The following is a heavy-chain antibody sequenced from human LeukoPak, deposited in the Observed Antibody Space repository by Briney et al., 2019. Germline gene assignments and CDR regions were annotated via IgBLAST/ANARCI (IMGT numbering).Heavy chain of an antibody. J-gene: IGHJ4*02. V-gene: IGHV3-53*01. Sequence: GGSLRLSCVASVFDVSDNFMLWIRQAPGQGLEWISIIYASGGAFHSESVKGRFSAFRDTSKNTIFLQMNNLKAADTAVYYCVRRHDYWGQGILVTVSS. CDR3: VRRHDY. CDR1: VFDVSDNF. CDR2: IYASGGA.